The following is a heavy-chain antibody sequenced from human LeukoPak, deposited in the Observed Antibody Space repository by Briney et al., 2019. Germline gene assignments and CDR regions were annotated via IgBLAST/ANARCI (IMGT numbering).Heavy chain of an antibody. CDR3: ARTGDYGDPTYYYYGMDV. Sequence: ASVKVSCKASGYTFTSYDINWVRQATGQGLEWMGWMNPNSGNTGYAQKFQGRVTMTRNTSIGTAYMELSSLRSEDTAVYYCARTGDYGDPTYYYYGMDVWGQGTTVTVSS. V-gene: IGHV1-8*01. D-gene: IGHD4-17*01. CDR2: MNPNSGNT. J-gene: IGHJ6*02. CDR1: GYTFTSYD.